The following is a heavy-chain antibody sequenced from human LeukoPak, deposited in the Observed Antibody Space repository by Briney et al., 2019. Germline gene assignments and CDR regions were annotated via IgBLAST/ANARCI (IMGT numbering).Heavy chain of an antibody. Sequence: GGSLRLSCAASGFTFNKYAMSWVRQSPGKGLEWVSAIGRSGANSYYATSVKGRFSVSRDNTKNTFHLQMNSLRAEDTAVYYCVRRAGGYSHPYDYWGQGTLVTVSS. CDR3: VRRAGGYSHPYDY. CDR1: GFTFNKYA. D-gene: IGHD4-23*01. J-gene: IGHJ4*02. CDR2: IGRSGANS. V-gene: IGHV3-23*01.